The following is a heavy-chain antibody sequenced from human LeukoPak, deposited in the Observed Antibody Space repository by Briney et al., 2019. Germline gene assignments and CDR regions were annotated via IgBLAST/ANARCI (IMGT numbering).Heavy chain of an antibody. V-gene: IGHV3-30*02. CDR2: IRFDENDI. CDR1: GFSVRNYV. Sequence: PGGSLRLSCAVFGFSVRNYVIHWVRQAPGKGLEWVALIRFDENDIYYADFVRGRFTISRDNSKNTVYLQMNSLQVEDTAVYYCAKESSAFDIWGQGTRVTVSS. CDR3: AKESSAFDI. D-gene: IGHD6-6*01. J-gene: IGHJ3*02.